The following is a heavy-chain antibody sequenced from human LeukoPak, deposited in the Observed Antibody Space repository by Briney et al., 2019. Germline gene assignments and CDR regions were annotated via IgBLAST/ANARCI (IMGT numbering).Heavy chain of an antibody. CDR2: IKQDGSEK. J-gene: IGHJ3*02. Sequence: PGGSLRLSCAASGFTFSSYWMSWVRQAPGKGLEWVANIKQDGSEKYYVDSVKGRFTISRDNAKNSLYLQMNSLRAEDTAVYYCARSILANSILGLDAFDIWGQGTMVTVSS. D-gene: IGHD4/OR15-4a*01. CDR1: GFTFSSYW. CDR3: ARSILANSILGLDAFDI. V-gene: IGHV3-7*01.